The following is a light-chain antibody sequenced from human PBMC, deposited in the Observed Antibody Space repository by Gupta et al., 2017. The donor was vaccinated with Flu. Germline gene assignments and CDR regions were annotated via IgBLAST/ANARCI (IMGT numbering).Light chain of an antibody. Sequence: SPATLSAYVGDRVTITCRASQNINYWLAWYQQKPGQAPKLLVYKASTLERGVPSRFSGSGSGTEFTLTITGLQPDDFATYYCQQYQTLWTFGQGTKVEFK. CDR1: QNINYW. CDR2: KAS. J-gene: IGKJ1*01. V-gene: IGKV1-5*03. CDR3: QQYQTLWT.